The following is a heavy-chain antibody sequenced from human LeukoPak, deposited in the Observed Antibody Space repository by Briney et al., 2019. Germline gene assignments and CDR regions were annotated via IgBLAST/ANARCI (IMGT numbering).Heavy chain of an antibody. CDR3: TRGIAKTGMIC. Sequence: GRSLRLSCTASGFTFGDNAMTWVRQAPGRGLEWVGFIRSKTYGETTEYAASVKGRFTISRDDSKSIAYLQMNSLKSEDTAVYYCTRGIAKTGMICWGQGTLVTVSA. D-gene: IGHD6-19*01. V-gene: IGHV3-49*04. CDR1: GFTFGDNA. J-gene: IGHJ4*02. CDR2: IRSKTYGETT.